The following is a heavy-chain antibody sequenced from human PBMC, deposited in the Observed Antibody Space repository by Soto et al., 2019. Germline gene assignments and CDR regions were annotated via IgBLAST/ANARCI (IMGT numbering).Heavy chain of an antibody. CDR2: ISYDGRNT. J-gene: IGHJ4*02. CDR1: GFTFSSYA. V-gene: IGHV3-30*04. D-gene: IGHD3-9*01. Sequence: QVQLVESGGGVVQPGRSLRLSCAASGFTFSSYAMHWVRQAPGKGLEWVAVISYDGRNTYYADSVKGRCTISRDNSKNTLYLQMNSLRTEDTAVYYCASASGLRYFDWLSPTYWGQGTLVTVSS. CDR3: ASASGLRYFDWLSPTY.